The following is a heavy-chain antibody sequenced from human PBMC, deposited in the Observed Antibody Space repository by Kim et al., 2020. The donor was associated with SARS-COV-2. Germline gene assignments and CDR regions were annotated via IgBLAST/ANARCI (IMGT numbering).Heavy chain of an antibody. V-gene: IGHV4-59*08. Sequence: SETLSLTCTVSGGSISSYYWSWIRQPPGKGLEWIGYIYYSGSTNYNPSLKSRVTISVDTSKNQFSLKLSSVTAADTAVYYCARLRFDWLPHYYYYGMDVWGQGTTVTVSS. CDR1: GGSISSYY. D-gene: IGHD3-9*01. J-gene: IGHJ6*02. CDR3: ARLRFDWLPHYYYYGMDV. CDR2: IYYSGST.